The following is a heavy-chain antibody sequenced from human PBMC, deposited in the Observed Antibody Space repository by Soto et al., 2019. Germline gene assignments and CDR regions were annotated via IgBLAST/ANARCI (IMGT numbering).Heavy chain of an antibody. CDR1: GGSFSGYY. J-gene: IGHJ5*02. Sequence: SETLSLTCAVYGGSFSGYYWSWIRQPPGKGLEWIGEINHSGSTNYNPSLKSRVTISVDTSKNQFSLKLRGLTSDDTAIYYCARVTLKAGNWFDPWGQGTLVTVSS. V-gene: IGHV4-34*01. CDR3: ARVTLKAGNWFDP. CDR2: INHSGST.